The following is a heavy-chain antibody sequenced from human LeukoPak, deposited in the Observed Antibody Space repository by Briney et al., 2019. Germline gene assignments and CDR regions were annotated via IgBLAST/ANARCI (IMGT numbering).Heavy chain of an antibody. J-gene: IGHJ4*02. CDR3: ARGAMVRALAD. D-gene: IGHD3-10*01. CDR1: GGSISSGGFH. CDR2: FFTSGST. V-gene: IGHV4-61*02. Sequence: PSQTLSLTCTVSGGSISSGGFHWGWIRHPAGKGLEWIGRFFTSGSTNYNPSLKSRVTISVDTSKNQFSLSLSSVTAADTAVYYCARGAMVRALADWGQGTLVTVSS.